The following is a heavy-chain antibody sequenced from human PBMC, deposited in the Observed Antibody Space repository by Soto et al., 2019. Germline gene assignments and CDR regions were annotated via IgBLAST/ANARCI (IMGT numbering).Heavy chain of an antibody. D-gene: IGHD6-19*01. CDR1: GYTFSNYG. CDR3: SRFIMVGGWFDPNYYLAMDV. J-gene: IGHJ6*02. Sequence: QVQLVQSGAEVKKPGASVTVSCKTSGYTFSNYGINWVRQAPGQGLEWMGWISGYNGNTNYAQTFQGRVTMTTDTSTGTVYMELRSLKPDETAIYYCSRFIMVGGWFDPNYYLAMDVWGQGTTVTVSS. V-gene: IGHV1-18*01. CDR2: ISGYNGNT.